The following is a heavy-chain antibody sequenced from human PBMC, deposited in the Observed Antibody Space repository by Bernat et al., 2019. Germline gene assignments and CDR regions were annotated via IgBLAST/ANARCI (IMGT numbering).Heavy chain of an antibody. CDR2: IDPNGDGT. J-gene: IGHJ4*02. CDR1: GFTFSNYW. D-gene: IGHD5-12*01. V-gene: IGHV3-74*01. CDR3: VREIRGYGRYGG. Sequence: EEQLVESGGDLVQSGGSLRLSCTASGFTFSNYWMSWVRQAPGKGLVWVSYIDPNGDGTAYVDSVRGRFTISRDNAKNSLYLQMNNLRAEDTAVYYCVREIRGYGRYGGWGQGTLVTVSS.